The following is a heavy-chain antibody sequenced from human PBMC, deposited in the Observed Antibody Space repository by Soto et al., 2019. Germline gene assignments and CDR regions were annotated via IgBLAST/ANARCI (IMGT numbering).Heavy chain of an antibody. Sequence: PVGSLRLSCAASGFTFTSYAMSWVRLTPGKGLEWVSAISGSGSNTFYADSVRGRFTISRDNSKNTVFLQMNNLRAEDTAVYFCERDRATFDYWGQRTRVTVSS. CDR2: ISGSGSNT. V-gene: IGHV3-23*01. J-gene: IGHJ4*02. CDR3: ERDRATFDY. D-gene: IGHD1-26*01. CDR1: GFTFTSYA.